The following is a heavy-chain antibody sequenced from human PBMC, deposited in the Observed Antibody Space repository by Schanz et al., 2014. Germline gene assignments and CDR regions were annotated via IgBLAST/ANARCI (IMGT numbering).Heavy chain of an antibody. CDR2: ISGSSSTK. Sequence: EVQLLESGGTVVQPGGSLRVSCAASGFVFRTFAMYWVRQAPGKGLEWVSYISGSSSTKYYADSVKGRFTISRDNGKKSLYLQMNSLRAEDTAVYYCAKDHAGSDILTALGNWGQGTLVTVSS. D-gene: IGHD3-9*01. CDR3: AKDHAGSDILTALGN. J-gene: IGHJ4*02. V-gene: IGHV3-48*01. CDR1: GFVFRTFA.